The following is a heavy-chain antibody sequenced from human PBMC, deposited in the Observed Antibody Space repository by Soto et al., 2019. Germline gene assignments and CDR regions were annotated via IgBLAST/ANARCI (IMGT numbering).Heavy chain of an antibody. Sequence: GGSLRLSCAASGFTFSSYWMSWVRQAPGKGLEWVANIKQDGSEKYYVDSVKGRFTISRDNAKNSLYLQMNSLRAEDTAVYYCAREGPYTSGLLNYGMDVWGQGTMVTVSS. V-gene: IGHV3-7*03. CDR2: IKQDGSEK. J-gene: IGHJ6*02. D-gene: IGHD1-1*01. CDR1: GFTFSSYW. CDR3: AREGPYTSGLLNYGMDV.